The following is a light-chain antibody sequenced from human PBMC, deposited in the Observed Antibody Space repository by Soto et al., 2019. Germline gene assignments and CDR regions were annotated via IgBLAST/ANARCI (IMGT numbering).Light chain of an antibody. J-gene: IGKJ2*01. CDR3: QQYYTNSPYT. V-gene: IGKV1-5*01. CDR2: DAS. Sequence: DIQMTQSPFTLSASVGDRVTITCRASQSISTLLAWYHQKPGKAPKLLIYDASSLETGVPSRFSGSGSGTDFSLTISSLQPDDFATYYCQQYYTNSPYTFGQGTKLEIK. CDR1: QSISTL.